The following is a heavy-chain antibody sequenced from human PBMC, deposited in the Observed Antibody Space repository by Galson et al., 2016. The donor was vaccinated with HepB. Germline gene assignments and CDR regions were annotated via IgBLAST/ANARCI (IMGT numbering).Heavy chain of an antibody. CDR1: GFTFSGSA. J-gene: IGHJ4*02. Sequence: SLRLSCAASGFTFSGSAMHWVRQASGKGLEWVGRIRSKANSYATAYAASVKGRFTISRDDSKNTAYLQMNSLKTEDTAVYYCASRLPGIVVAGTLAPLFDYWGQGTLVTVSS. CDR2: IRSKANSYAT. CDR3: ASRLPGIVVAGTLAPLFDY. D-gene: IGHD6-19*01. V-gene: IGHV3-73*01.